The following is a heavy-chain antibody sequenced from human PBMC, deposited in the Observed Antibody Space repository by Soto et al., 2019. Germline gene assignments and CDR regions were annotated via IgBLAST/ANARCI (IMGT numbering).Heavy chain of an antibody. CDR2: IKPGGGST. V-gene: IGHV1-46*01. CDR3: ARELATITLDAFDI. J-gene: IGHJ3*02. Sequence: ASVKVSCTASGYSLTNNHLHWLRQAPGKGPEWMGIIKPGGGSTGYAQQFRGRLTMTRDTSTSTVYMEMNSLRSDDTAVYYCARELATITLDAFDIWGQGTMVTVSS. CDR1: GYSLTNNH. D-gene: IGHD4-4*01.